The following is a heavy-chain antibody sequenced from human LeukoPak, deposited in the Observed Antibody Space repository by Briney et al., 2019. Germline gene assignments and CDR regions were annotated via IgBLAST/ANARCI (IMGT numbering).Heavy chain of an antibody. J-gene: IGHJ6*02. D-gene: IGHD3-22*01. CDR1: GGSISSYY. CDR2: IYYSGST. V-gene: IGHV4-59*12. CDR3: ARDSSGYSYYYYGMDV. Sequence: PSETLSLTCTVSGGSISSYYWSWIRQPPGKGLEWIGYIYYSGSTNYNPSLKSRVTISVDTSKNQFSLKLSSVTAADTAVYYCARDSSGYSYYYYGMDVWGQGTTVTVSS.